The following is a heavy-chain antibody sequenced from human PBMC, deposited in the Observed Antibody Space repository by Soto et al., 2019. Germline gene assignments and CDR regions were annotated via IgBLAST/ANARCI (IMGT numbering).Heavy chain of an antibody. CDR2: ISFSANSP. CDR1: GFMFSDFA. V-gene: IGHV3-23*01. D-gene: IGHD4-4*01. CDR3: AREDSNYPGY. Sequence: GGSLRLSCSASGFMFSDFAMTWVRQVPGKGLEWVSSISFSANSPYYADAVKGRFGISRDNSKNTLYLQMHGLRADDTAIYYCAREDSNYPGYWGQGTLVTVSS. J-gene: IGHJ4*02.